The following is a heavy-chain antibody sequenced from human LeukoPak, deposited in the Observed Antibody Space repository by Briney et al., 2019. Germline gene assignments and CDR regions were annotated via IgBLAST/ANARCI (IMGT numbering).Heavy chain of an antibody. CDR1: GFTVSSNY. Sequence: GGSLRLSCAASGFTVSSNYMSWVRQAPGKGLEWVSVIYSGGSTYYADSVKGRFTISRDNSKNTLYLQMNSLRAEDTAVSYCAREEMATSKYYYYYYYMDVWGKGTTVTVSS. CDR3: AREEMATSKYYYYYYYMDV. D-gene: IGHD5-24*01. CDR2: IYSGGST. V-gene: IGHV3-66*02. J-gene: IGHJ6*03.